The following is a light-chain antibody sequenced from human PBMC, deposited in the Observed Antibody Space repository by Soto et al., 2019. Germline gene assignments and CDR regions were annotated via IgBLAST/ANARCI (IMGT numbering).Light chain of an antibody. Sequence: QSVLTQPASVSGSPGQSITISCTGTSSDVGGYNYVSWYQQHPGKAPKLIIYDVDNRPSGISSRFSGSKSGNTASLTISGLQAEDEADYYCSSLSYSSTPNYVFGTGTKVTVL. CDR2: DVD. CDR3: SSLSYSSTPNYV. CDR1: SSDVGGYNY. V-gene: IGLV2-14*01. J-gene: IGLJ1*01.